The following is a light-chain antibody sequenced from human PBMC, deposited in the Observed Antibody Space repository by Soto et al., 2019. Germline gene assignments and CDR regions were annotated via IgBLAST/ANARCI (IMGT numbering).Light chain of an antibody. CDR3: QQYGNSRGT. Sequence: EIVLTQSQDTLSVSPGERANLSCRASQSITEKVVWYQQKPGQAPRLLIYGASSGATGIPDRFSGSGSGTDFTLTISGREPEDFAVYYCQQYGNSRGTFGQGTKVDI. V-gene: IGKV3-20*01. CDR2: GAS. J-gene: IGKJ1*01. CDR1: QSITEK.